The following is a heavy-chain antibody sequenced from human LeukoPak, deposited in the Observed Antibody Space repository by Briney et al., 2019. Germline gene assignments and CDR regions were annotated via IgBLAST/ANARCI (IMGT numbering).Heavy chain of an antibody. V-gene: IGHV3-23*01. CDR2: ISGSGGST. J-gene: IGHJ4*02. D-gene: IGHD3-10*01. Sequence: GGSLRLSCAASGFTFSSYAMSWVRQAPGKGLEWVSAISGSGGSTYYADSVKGRFTISRDNSKNTLYLQMNSLRAEDTAVYYCAKGGDGRELPPRFDYWGQGTQVTVSS. CDR3: AKGGDGRELPPRFDY. CDR1: GFTFSSYA.